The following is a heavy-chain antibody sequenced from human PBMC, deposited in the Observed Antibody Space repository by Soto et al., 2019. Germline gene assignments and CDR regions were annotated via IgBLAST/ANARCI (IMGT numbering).Heavy chain of an antibody. D-gene: IGHD3-10*01. CDR3: ARNRLPYYYGSGSYYNERKNYYYGMDV. V-gene: IGHV4-34*01. CDR1: GGSFSGYY. CDR2: INHSGST. J-gene: IGHJ6*02. Sequence: PSETLSLTCAVYGGSFSGYYWSWIRQPPGKGLEWIGEINHSGSTNYNPSLKSRVTISVDTSKNQFSLKLSSVTAADTAVYYCARNRLPYYYGSGSYYNERKNYYYGMDVWGQGTTVTVSS.